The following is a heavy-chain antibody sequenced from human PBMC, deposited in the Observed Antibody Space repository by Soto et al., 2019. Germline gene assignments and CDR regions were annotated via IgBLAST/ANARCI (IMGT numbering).Heavy chain of an antibody. CDR3: SKNGTTWFAS. CDR1: GYSFHNSG. V-gene: IGHV1-18*01. J-gene: IGHJ5*01. D-gene: IGHD1-1*01. CDR2: ISVFNGYA. Sequence: QVQLVQSGPELKKPGASVKVSCKTSGYSFHNSGISWVRQAPGQGLEWMGWISVFNGYAHYAQKFQGRVIMTADTFTNTAYIELRGLGSDDTAMYYCSKNGTTWFASWGQGAPVTVSS.